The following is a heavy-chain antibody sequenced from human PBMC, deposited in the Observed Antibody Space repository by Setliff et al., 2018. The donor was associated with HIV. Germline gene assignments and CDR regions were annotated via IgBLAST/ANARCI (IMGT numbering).Heavy chain of an antibody. CDR1: GGSFTSYY. CDR3: ARGSYRGSGFFVRYFDF. J-gene: IGHJ4*02. Sequence: SETLSLTCAVYGGSFTSYYWTWIRQAPGKDLEWIGEINHNGGTNYYPSLKSRVTISVDRSKNQFFLRLTSVPAADTAVYYCARGSYRGSGFFVRYFDFWGQGSLVTVSS. V-gene: IGHV4-34*01. CDR2: INHNGGT. D-gene: IGHD3-3*01.